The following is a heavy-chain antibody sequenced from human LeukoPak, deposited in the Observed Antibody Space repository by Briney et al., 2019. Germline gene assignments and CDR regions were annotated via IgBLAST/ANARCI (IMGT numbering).Heavy chain of an antibody. CDR3: ARSGYSCGHGDY. J-gene: IGHJ4*02. V-gene: IGHV1-18*04. CDR1: GFTFSSHY. CDR2: ISAYNGKT. D-gene: IGHD5-18*01. Sequence: ASVKLSCKASGFTFSSHYISRVRQAPGQGLEGIGWISAYNGKTSYAQKLQGRATITTDTSTSTAYMDLRSLRSDDTAVYYCARSGYSCGHGDYWGQGTLVTVSS.